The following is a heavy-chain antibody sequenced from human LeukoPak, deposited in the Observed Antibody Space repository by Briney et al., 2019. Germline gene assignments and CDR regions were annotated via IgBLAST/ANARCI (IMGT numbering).Heavy chain of an antibody. V-gene: IGHV3-30-3*01. CDR3: ARGAYINTWRWVDY. Sequence: GGSLRLSCAASGFTFSSYAMHWVRQAPGKGLEWVAVISYDGSNKYYADSVKGRFTISRDNSKNTLYLQMNSLRAEDTAVYYCARGAYINTWRWVDYWGQGTLVTVSS. J-gene: IGHJ4*02. CDR1: GFTFSSYA. D-gene: IGHD1-1*01. CDR2: ISYDGSNK.